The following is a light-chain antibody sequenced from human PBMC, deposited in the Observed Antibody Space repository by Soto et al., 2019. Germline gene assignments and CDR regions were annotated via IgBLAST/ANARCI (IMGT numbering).Light chain of an antibody. V-gene: IGKV3-20*01. Sequence: EIVLTQSPGTRSLSPGERATLSCRASQNMLLTYLAWYQQKRGQAPRLLIYGVSTRATGIPDRFSGSGSGTDFTLSISRLEPEDCAVYYWQPYGRTPLTFGGGNKVEI. CDR3: QPYGRTPLT. CDR1: QNMLLTY. J-gene: IGKJ4*01. CDR2: GVS.